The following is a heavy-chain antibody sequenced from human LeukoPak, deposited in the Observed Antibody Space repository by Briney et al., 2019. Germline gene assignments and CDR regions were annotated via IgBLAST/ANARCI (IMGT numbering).Heavy chain of an antibody. CDR1: GGSISSGDYY. CDR3: ARVVGSSSLDYYFDY. J-gene: IGHJ4*02. CDR2: IYYSGST. V-gene: IGHV4-30-4*01. D-gene: IGHD6-6*01. Sequence: SETLSLTCTVSGGSISSGDYYWSWIRQPPGKGLEWIGYIYYSGSTYYSPSLKSRVTISVDTSKNQFSLKLSSVTAADTAVYYCARVVGSSSLDYYFDYWGQGTLVTVSS.